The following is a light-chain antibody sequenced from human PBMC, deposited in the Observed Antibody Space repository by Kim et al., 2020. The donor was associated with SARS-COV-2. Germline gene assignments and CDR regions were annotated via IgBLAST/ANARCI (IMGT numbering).Light chain of an antibody. Sequence: KTVTDSCTRSTGTMSNNYVQWYQHRPGSSPTTVIFEDNRRPSGVPDRFSGSIARSSNSATLTISGLKTEDEADYYCQSYDASSVVFGGGTKLTVL. CDR2: EDN. J-gene: IGLJ6*01. CDR3: QSYDASSVV. CDR1: TGTMSNNY. V-gene: IGLV6-57*01.